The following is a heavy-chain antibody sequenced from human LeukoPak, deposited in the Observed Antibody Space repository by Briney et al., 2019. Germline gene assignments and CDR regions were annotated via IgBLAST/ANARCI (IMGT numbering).Heavy chain of an antibody. CDR1: GGTLSSYA. Sequence: GSSMRVSCKASGGTLSSYAISWVRQAPGQGVEWMGRIIPIFGTANYAQKFQGRVTITTDESTSTAYMELSSLRSEDTAVYYCATLSGGGNSSYYDFWSGYYRIGGWFDPWGQGTLVTVSS. J-gene: IGHJ5*02. CDR3: ATLSGGGNSSYYDFWSGYYRIGGWFDP. D-gene: IGHD3-3*01. CDR2: IIPIFGTA. V-gene: IGHV1-69*05.